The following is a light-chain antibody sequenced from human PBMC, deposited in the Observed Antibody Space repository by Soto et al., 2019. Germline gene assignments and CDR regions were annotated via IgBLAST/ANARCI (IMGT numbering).Light chain of an antibody. CDR2: GAS. J-gene: IGKJ1*01. V-gene: IGKV3-15*01. Sequence: EIEMTQSPATLSLAPGERVTLSCRASESVSTNLAWYQQKAGQAPRLLIYGASTRATGIPARFSGSGSGTDFTLTISSLQPEDFATYYCQQSYSTPVTFGQGTKVDIK. CDR3: QQSYSTPVT. CDR1: ESVSTN.